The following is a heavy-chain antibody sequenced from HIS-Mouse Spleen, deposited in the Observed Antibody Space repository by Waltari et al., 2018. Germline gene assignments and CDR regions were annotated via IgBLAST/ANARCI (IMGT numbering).Heavy chain of an antibody. Sequence: QLQLQESGPGLVKPSETLSLTCTVSGGSISSSSYYWGWIRQPPGKGLEWIGGIYYSGRTNYNPSRKSRVTRSVDTSKNQFSLKLSSVTAADTAVYYCAREIPYSSSWYDWYFDLWGRGTLVTVSS. CDR3: AREIPYSSSWYDWYFDL. V-gene: IGHV4-39*07. J-gene: IGHJ2*01. CDR1: GGSISSSSYY. D-gene: IGHD6-13*01. CDR2: IYYSGRT.